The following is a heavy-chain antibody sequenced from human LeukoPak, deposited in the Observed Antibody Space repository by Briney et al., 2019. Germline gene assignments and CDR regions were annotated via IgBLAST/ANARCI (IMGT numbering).Heavy chain of an antibody. CDR2: IYTSGST. CDR3: ARDWSITMIANWFDP. D-gene: IGHD3-22*01. V-gene: IGHV4-4*07. J-gene: IGHJ5*02. Sequence: SETLSLTCTVSGGSISSYYWSWIRQPAGKGLEWIGRIYTSGSTNYNPSLKSRVTMSVDTSKNQFSLKPSSVTAADTAVYYCARDWSITMIANWFDPWGQGTLVTVSS. CDR1: GGSISSYY.